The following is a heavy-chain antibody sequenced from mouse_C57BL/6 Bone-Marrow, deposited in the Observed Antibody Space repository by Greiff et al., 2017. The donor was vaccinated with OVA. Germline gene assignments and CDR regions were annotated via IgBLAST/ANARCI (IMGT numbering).Heavy chain of an antibody. D-gene: IGHD2-4*01. CDR2: IWSGGST. J-gene: IGHJ4*01. CDR3: AKKFMITTRGYYAMDY. CDR1: GFSLTSYG. Sequence: VQLKESGPGLVQPSQSLSITCTVSGFSLTSYGVHWVRQPPGKGLEWLGVIWSGGSTDYNAAFISRLSISKDNSKSQVFFKMNSLQADDTAIYYCAKKFMITTRGYYAMDYWGQGTSVTVSS. V-gene: IGHV2-4*01.